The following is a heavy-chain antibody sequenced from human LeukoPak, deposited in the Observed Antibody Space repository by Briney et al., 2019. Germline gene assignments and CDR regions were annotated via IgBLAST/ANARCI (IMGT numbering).Heavy chain of an antibody. V-gene: IGHV4-59*08. CDR1: NGSINTYF. CDR3: ARALRSQGAAAGTGYLDS. J-gene: IGHJ4*02. D-gene: IGHD6-13*01. CDR2: INYSEIT. Sequence: SETLSLTCTVSNGSINTYFWTWIRQPPGRGLEWIGIINYSEITRYNPSLKSRVTLSVDTSKNLFSLKLDSVTAADTAVYFCARALRSQGAAAGTGYLDSWGQGALVTVSS.